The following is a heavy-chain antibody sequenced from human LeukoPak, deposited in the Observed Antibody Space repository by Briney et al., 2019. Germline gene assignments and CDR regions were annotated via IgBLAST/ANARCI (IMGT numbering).Heavy chain of an antibody. D-gene: IGHD3-10*01. CDR1: GSSISNYY. CDR3: ARYYYGSGSYYYFDS. Sequence: SETLSLTCTASGSSISNYYWSWIRQPPGKGLEWIGYIYYSGSTKYNPSLKSRVTMSVDTSKNQFSLKLSSVTAADTAVYYCARYYYGSGSYYYFDSWGQGTLVTVSS. V-gene: IGHV4-59*08. CDR2: IYYSGST. J-gene: IGHJ4*02.